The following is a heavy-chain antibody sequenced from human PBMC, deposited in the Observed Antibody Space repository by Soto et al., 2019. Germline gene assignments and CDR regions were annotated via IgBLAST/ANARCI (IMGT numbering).Heavy chain of an antibody. D-gene: IGHD1-26*01. J-gene: IGHJ4*02. Sequence: QITLKESGPTLVKPTQTLTLSCTFSGFSLSTSGVGVGWIRQPPGKALEWLALIYWDDDKRYSPSLKSRLTITKDTSKNQVVLTMTNMDPVDTATYYCAHRPPSGSYFDYWGQGTLVTVSS. CDR3: AHRPPSGSYFDY. CDR1: GFSLSTSGVG. CDR2: IYWDDDK. V-gene: IGHV2-5*02.